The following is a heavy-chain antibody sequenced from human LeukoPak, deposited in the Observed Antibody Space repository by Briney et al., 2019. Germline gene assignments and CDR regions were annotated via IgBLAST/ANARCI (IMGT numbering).Heavy chain of an antibody. CDR1: GGSFSGYY. CDR3: ARGRHYYDILTGTSRYNWFDP. Sequence: SETLSLTCAVYGGSFSGYYWSWIRQPPGKGLEWIGEINHSGSTNYNPSLKSRVTISVDTSKNQFFLKLSSVTAADTAVYYCARGRHYYDILTGTSRYNWFDPWGQGTLVTVSS. CDR2: INHSGST. V-gene: IGHV4-34*01. D-gene: IGHD3-9*01. J-gene: IGHJ5*02.